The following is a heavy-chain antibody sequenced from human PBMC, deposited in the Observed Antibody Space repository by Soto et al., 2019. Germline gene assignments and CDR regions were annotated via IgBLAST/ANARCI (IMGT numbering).Heavy chain of an antibody. CDR3: AREGGRGLRFPVPGYYYYYMDV. J-gene: IGHJ6*03. D-gene: IGHD5-12*01. Sequence: GGSLRLSCAASGFTFSDYYMSWIRQAPGKGLEWVSYISSSGSTIYYADSVKGRFTISRDNAKNSLYLQMNSLRAEDTAVYYCAREGGRGLRFPVPGYYYYYMDVWGKGTTVTVSS. CDR1: GFTFSDYY. CDR2: ISSSGSTI. V-gene: IGHV3-11*01.